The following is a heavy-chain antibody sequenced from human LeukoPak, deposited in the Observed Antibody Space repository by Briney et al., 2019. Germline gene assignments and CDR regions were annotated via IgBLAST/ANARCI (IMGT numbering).Heavy chain of an antibody. Sequence: SQTLSLTCTVSGGSISSYYWSWIRQPPGKGLEWIGYIYYSGSTNYNPSLKSRVTISVDTSKNQFSLKLSSVTAADTAVYYCARVRSENGYQYFDYWGQGTLVTVSS. CDR1: GGSISSYY. CDR3: ARVRSENGYQYFDY. J-gene: IGHJ4*02. D-gene: IGHD5-24*01. V-gene: IGHV4-59*01. CDR2: IYYSGST.